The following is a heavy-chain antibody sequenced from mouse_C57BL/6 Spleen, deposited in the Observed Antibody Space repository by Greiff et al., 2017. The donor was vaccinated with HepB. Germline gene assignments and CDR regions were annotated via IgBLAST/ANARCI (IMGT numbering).Heavy chain of an antibody. CDR1: GFTFSSYA. CDR3: TRDRNYGQGFAY. CDR2: ISSGGDYI. V-gene: IGHV5-9-1*02. Sequence: EVKLVESGEGLVKPGGSLKLSCAASGFTFSSYAMSWVRQTPEKRLEWVAYISSGGDYIYYADTVKGRFTISRDNARNTLYLQMSSLKSEDTAMYYCTRDRNYGQGFAYWGQGTLVTVSA. J-gene: IGHJ3*01. D-gene: IGHD2-5*01.